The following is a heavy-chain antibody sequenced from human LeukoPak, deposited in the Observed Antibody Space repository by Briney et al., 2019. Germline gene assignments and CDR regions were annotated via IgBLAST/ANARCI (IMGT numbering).Heavy chain of an antibody. CDR1: GFTFSRNG. D-gene: IGHD3-22*01. Sequence: GGSLRLSCAASGFTFSRNGMTWVRQAPGKGLEWVSAISGSGGNTYYADSVKGRFTISRDNSKNTLYLQMNSLRAEDTAVYYCAKATYYYDSSGYPGGLYFDYWGQGTLVTVSS. CDR3: AKATYYYDSSGYPGGLYFDY. CDR2: ISGSGGNT. V-gene: IGHV3-23*01. J-gene: IGHJ4*02.